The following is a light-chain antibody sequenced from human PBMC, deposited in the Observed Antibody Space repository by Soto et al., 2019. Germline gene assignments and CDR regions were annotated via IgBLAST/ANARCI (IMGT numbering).Light chain of an antibody. J-gene: IGKJ4*01. CDR2: WAS. CDR1: QSVLYSSNNKNY. V-gene: IGKV4-1*01. CDR3: QQYYSTPPT. Sequence: DIVMTQSPDSLAVSLGERATINCKSSQSVLYSSNNKNYLAWYQQKPGQPPKLRIYWASTRESGVPDRFSGSGSGTDFTLTISSLPAEDVAVYYCQQYYSTPPTFGGGTKVEIK.